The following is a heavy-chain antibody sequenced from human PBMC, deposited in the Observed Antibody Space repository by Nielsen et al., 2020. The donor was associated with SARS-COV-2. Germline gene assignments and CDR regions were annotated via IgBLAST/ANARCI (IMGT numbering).Heavy chain of an antibody. CDR3: ARPHAGSYSPYYFDY. CDR1: GYTFTSYY. Sequence: ASVKVSCKASGYTFTSYYMHWVRQAPGQGLEWMGIINPSGDSTSYAQKFQGRVTMTRDTSTSTVYMELSSLRSEDTAVYYCARPHAGSYSPYYFDYWGQGTLVTVSS. D-gene: IGHD1-26*01. V-gene: IGHV1-46*01. J-gene: IGHJ4*02. CDR2: INPSGDST.